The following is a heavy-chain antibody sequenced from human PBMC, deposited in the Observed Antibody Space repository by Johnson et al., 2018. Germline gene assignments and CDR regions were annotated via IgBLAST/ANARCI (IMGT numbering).Heavy chain of an antibody. J-gene: IGHJ6*02. Sequence: VQLQESGGGLVKXGRSLRLSCTASGFTFGAYAMSWFRQAPGKGLEWVGFISSKAYGGTPEYAAYVKGRLTISRDDSKSIAYRQMHSLKTEDTAVYYCTRWGVGSWYDYYYYGMDVWGQGTTVTVSS. CDR3: TRWGVGSWYDYYYYGMDV. V-gene: IGHV3-49*05. CDR2: ISSKAYGGTP. CDR1: GFTFGAYA. D-gene: IGHD6-13*01.